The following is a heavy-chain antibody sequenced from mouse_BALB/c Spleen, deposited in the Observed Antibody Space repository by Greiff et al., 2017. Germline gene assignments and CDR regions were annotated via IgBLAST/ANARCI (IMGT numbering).Heavy chain of an antibody. CDR1: GYAFTNYL. J-gene: IGHJ3*01. Sequence: QVQLKESGAELVRPGTSVKVSCKASGYAFTNYLIEWVKQRPGQGLEWIGVINPGSGGTNYNEKFKGKATLTADKSSSTAYMQLSSLTSDDSAVYFCARGGTPPFAYWGQGTLVTVSA. V-gene: IGHV1-54*01. CDR2: INPGSGGT. CDR3: ARGGTPPFAY. D-gene: IGHD4-1*01.